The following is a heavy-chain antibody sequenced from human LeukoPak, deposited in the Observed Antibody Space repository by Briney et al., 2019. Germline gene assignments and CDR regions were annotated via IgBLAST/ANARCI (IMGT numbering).Heavy chain of an antibody. V-gene: IGHV4-39*07. Sequence: PSETLSLTCTVSGGPISSSSYYWGWLRQPPGKGLEWIGSIYYSGSTYYNPSLKSRVTISVDTSKNQFSLKLSSVTAADTAVYYCARGRRGYSYGLWKDPFDIWGQRTMVTVSS. CDR3: ARGRRGYSYGLWKDPFDI. CDR2: IYYSGST. J-gene: IGHJ3*02. D-gene: IGHD5-18*01. CDR1: GGPISSSSYY.